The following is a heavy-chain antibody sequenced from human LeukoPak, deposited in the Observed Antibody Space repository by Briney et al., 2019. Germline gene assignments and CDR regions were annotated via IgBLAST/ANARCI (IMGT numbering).Heavy chain of an antibody. V-gene: IGHV4-59*08. J-gene: IGHJ4*02. Sequence: PSETLSLTCTVSGGSISSYYWSWIRQPPGKGLEWIGYIYYSGSTNYNPSLKSRVTISVDTSKNQFSLKLSSVTAADTAVYYCAGLRHDLGYCSSTSCYVFDYWGQGTLVTVSS. CDR1: GGSISSYY. D-gene: IGHD2-2*01. CDR3: AGLRHDLGYCSSTSCYVFDY. CDR2: IYYSGST.